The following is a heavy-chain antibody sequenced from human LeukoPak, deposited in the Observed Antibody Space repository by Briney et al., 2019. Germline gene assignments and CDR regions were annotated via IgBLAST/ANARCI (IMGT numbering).Heavy chain of an antibody. V-gene: IGHV4-4*07. CDR1: GGSISSYY. Sequence: PSETLSLTCTVSGGSISSYYWSWIRQPAGKGLEWIGRIYTSGSTNYNPSLTSRVTTSVDTSKNQLSLKLSSVTAADTAVYYCARAYDDGGLDYWGQGTLVTVSS. CDR3: ARAYDDGGLDY. CDR2: IYTSGST. D-gene: IGHD3-16*01. J-gene: IGHJ4*02.